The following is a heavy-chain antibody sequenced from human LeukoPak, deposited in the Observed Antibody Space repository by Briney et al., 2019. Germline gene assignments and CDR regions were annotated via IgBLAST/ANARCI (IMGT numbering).Heavy chain of an antibody. CDR1: GFTFSSYA. CDR2: ISYDGSNK. J-gene: IGHJ3*02. D-gene: IGHD3-22*01. Sequence: GGSLRLSCAASGFTFSSYAMHWVRQAPGKGLEWVAVISYDGSNKYYADSVKGRFTISRDNSKNTLYLQMNSLRAEDTAVYYCARPHSMIVALGAFDIWGQGTMVTVSS. CDR3: ARPHSMIVALGAFDI. V-gene: IGHV3-30-3*01.